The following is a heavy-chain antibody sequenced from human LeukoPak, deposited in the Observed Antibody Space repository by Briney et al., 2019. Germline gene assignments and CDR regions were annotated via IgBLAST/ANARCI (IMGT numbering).Heavy chain of an antibody. CDR2: IKQDGSEK. CDR1: GFTFSSYW. D-gene: IGHD5-12*01. J-gene: IGHJ4*02. Sequence: PGGSLRLSCAASGFTFSSYWMSWVRQAPGKGLEWVANIKQDGSEKYYVDSVKGRFTISRDNAKNSLYLQMNSLRAEDTAVYYCARWDFGGYRDGYYFDYWGQGTLVTVSS. V-gene: IGHV3-7*01. CDR3: ARWDFGGYRDGYYFDY.